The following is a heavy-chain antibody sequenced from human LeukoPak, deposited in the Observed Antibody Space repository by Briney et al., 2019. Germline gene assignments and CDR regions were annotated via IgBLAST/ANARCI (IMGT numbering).Heavy chain of an antibody. CDR1: GGTFSSYA. V-gene: IGHV1-69*13. Sequence: SVKVSCTASGGTFSSYAISWVRQAPGQGLELMGGIIPIFGTGNYAQKFQGRVTITADESTSTANMRLSSLRSEDKAVYYCAIRRRIAAAGTPPNDYWGQGTLVAVSS. D-gene: IGHD6-13*01. CDR3: AIRRRIAAAGTPPNDY. CDR2: IIPIFGTG. J-gene: IGHJ4*02.